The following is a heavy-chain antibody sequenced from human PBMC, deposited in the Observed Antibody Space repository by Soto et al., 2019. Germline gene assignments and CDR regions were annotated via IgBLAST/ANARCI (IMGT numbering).Heavy chain of an antibody. CDR1: GGSISSGGYS. CDR2: IYQSVST. CDR3: ARGPDY. V-gene: IGHV4-30-2*01. Sequence: QLQLLESGSGLVKPSQTLSLTCAVSGGSISSGGYSWGWIRQPPGKGLEWIGYIYQSVSTYYNPSLKSRVTISVDRSKNQFSLRLSSVTAADTAVYYCARGPDYWGQGTLVTVSS. J-gene: IGHJ4*02.